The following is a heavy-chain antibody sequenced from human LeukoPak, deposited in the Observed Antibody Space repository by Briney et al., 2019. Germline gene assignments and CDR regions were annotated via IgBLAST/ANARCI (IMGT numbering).Heavy chain of an antibody. V-gene: IGHV3-23*01. J-gene: IGHJ5*02. CDR1: GFTFSSYA. Sequence: PGGSLRLSCAASGFTFSSYAMSWVRQAPGEGLEWVSAISGSGSSTYYADSVKGRFTISRDNSKNTLYLQMNSLRAEDTAVYYCAKDLRGGGYTNNWFDPWGQGTLVTVSS. CDR3: AKDLRGGGYTNNWFDP. CDR2: ISGSGSST. D-gene: IGHD5-12*01.